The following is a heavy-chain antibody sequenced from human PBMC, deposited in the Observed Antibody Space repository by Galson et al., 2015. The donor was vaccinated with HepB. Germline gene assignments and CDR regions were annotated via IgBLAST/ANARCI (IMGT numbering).Heavy chain of an antibody. CDR1: GFTFTNHA. V-gene: IGHV3-64D*09. J-gene: IGHJ3*01. Sequence: SLRLSCAASGFTFTNHAIHWVRQAPGKGLEYVSVISGNGHDTYYAESVKGRFSVSRDNSRNWLFLQLSSLRPEETAVYYCVRDWTYDFWSGYFGAFDLWGQGTLVTVSS. CDR3: VRDWTYDFWSGYFGAFDL. D-gene: IGHD3-3*01. CDR2: ISGNGHDT.